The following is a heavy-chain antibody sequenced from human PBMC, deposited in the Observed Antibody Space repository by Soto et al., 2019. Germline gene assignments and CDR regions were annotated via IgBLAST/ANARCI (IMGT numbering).Heavy chain of an antibody. CDR3: ARGWGYDSTDYYYAF. CDR2: IIPIFGTA. V-gene: IGHV1-69*01. D-gene: IGHD3-22*01. J-gene: IGHJ4*02. Sequence: QVQLVQSGAEVRESGSSVKVSCKASGGTFSRHAISWVRQAPGQGLEWMGGIIPIFGTANHAQKFQGRVTIIADESTSTVYKELRSLRSEDTAIYYCARGWGYDSTDYYYAFWGQGTLLIVSS. CDR1: GGTFSRHA.